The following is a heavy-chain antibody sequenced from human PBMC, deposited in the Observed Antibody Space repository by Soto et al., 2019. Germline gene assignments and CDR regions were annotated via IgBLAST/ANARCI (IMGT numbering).Heavy chain of an antibody. CDR3: VQTTGWPGFDF. Sequence: PVGSRSLSRSAWKVSFSSYSMHYFRQAPGKGLEYVSAISSNGGSTYYADSVKGRFTISRDTSKNTLYLQMNSLRAEDTAVYYCVQTTGWPGFDFWGQGTLVTVSS. D-gene: IGHD6-19*01. CDR2: ISSNGGST. V-gene: IGHV3-64D*06. CDR1: KVSFSSYS. J-gene: IGHJ4*02.